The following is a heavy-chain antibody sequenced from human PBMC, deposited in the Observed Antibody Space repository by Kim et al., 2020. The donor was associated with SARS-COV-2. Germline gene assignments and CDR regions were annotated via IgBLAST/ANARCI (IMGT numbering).Heavy chain of an antibody. V-gene: IGHV3-7*03. CDR3: TRDQGRSDY. D-gene: IGHD2-15*01. J-gene: IGHJ4*02. Sequence: GRFDLGTVKGRFTITRDNAANSVSLQMNSLRAEDTAIYYCTRDQGRSDYWGQGTLVTVSS. CDR2: GR.